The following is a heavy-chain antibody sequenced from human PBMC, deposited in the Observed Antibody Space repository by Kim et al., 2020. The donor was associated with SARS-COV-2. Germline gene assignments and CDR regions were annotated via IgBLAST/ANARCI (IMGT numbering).Heavy chain of an antibody. Sequence: PSLKSRVTISVDTSKNQFSLKLSSVTAADTAVYYCARGLAAAAGTGWFDPWGQGTLVTVSS. D-gene: IGHD6-13*01. V-gene: IGHV4-34*01. CDR3: ARGLAAAAGTGWFDP. J-gene: IGHJ5*02.